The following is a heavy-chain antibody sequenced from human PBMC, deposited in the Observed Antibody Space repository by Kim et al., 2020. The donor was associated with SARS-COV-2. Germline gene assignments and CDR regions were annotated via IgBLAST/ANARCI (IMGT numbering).Heavy chain of an antibody. CDR1: GGSISSGGYY. D-gene: IGHD4-17*01. CDR2: IYYSGST. J-gene: IGHJ4*02. Sequence: SETLSLTCTVSGGSISSGGYYWSWIRQHPGKGLEWIGYIYYSGSTYYNPSLKSRVTISVDTSKNQFSLKLSSVTAADTAVYYCARGGDYGPENFDYWGQGTLVTVSS. CDR3: ARGGDYGPENFDY. V-gene: IGHV4-31*03.